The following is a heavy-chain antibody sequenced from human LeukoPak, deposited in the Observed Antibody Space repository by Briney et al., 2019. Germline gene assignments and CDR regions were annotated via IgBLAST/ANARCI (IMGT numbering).Heavy chain of an antibody. Sequence: SETLSLTCTVSGGSISSGSYYWSWIRQPAGKGLEWIGRIYTSGSTNYNPSLKSRVTISVDTSKNQFSLKLSSVTAADTAVYYCVPGYDYYDSPAWYFDVWGRGTLVTVSS. D-gene: IGHD3-22*01. J-gene: IGHJ2*01. CDR3: VPGYDYYDSPAWYFDV. V-gene: IGHV4-61*02. CDR1: GGSISSGSYY. CDR2: IYTSGST.